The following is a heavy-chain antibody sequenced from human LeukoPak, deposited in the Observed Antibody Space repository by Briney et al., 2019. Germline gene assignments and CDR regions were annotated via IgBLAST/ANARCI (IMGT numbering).Heavy chain of an antibody. CDR3: ATTAIWFGVTSRFDP. J-gene: IGHJ5*02. CDR2: FDPEDGET. V-gene: IGHV1-24*01. Sequence: ASVKVSCKASGYTFTSYDINWVRQATGQGLEWMGGFDPEDGETIYAQKFQGRVTMTEDTSTDTAYMELSSLRSEDTAVYYCATTAIWFGVTSRFDPWGQGTLVTVSS. CDR1: GYTFTSYD. D-gene: IGHD3-10*01.